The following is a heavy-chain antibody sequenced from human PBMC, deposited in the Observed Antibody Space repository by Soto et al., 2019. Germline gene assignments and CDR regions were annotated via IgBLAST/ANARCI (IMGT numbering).Heavy chain of an antibody. CDR3: ARQRGSSSSDYYYYMDV. CDR2: IYYSGST. Sequence: PSETLSLTCAVYGGSFSGYYWSWIRQPPGKGLEWIGSIYYSGSTYYNPSLKSRVTISVDTSKNQFSLKLSSVTAADTAVYYCARQRGSSSSDYYYYMDVWGKGTTVTVSS. CDR1: GGSFSGYY. D-gene: IGHD6-6*01. J-gene: IGHJ6*03. V-gene: IGHV4-34*01.